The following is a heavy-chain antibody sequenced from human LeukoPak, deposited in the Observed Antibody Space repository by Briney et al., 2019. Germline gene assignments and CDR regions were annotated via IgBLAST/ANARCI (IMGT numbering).Heavy chain of an antibody. J-gene: IGHJ4*02. CDR1: GFTFSNYA. CDR2: TSYDGSNK. V-gene: IGHV3-30*04. D-gene: IGHD2-8*01. CDR3: ATQYCTNGVCYTYGGAFDY. Sequence: GRSLRLSCAASGFTFSNYAMHWVRQAPGKGLEWVAVTSYDGSNKYYADSVKGRFTISRDNSKNTLYLQMNSLRAEDTAVYYCATQYCTNGVCYTYGGAFDYWGQGTLVTVSS.